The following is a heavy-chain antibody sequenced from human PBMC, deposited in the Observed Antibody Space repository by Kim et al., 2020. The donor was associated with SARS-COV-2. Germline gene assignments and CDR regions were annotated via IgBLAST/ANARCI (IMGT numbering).Heavy chain of an antibody. CDR1: GYTFTSYD. V-gene: IGHV1-8*01. CDR2: MNPNSGNT. J-gene: IGHJ5*02. Sequence: ASVKVSCKASGYTFTSYDINWVRQATGHGPEWMGWMNPNSGNTGYTQKFQGRVTMTRNTSISTAYMELSSLRPEDTAVYYCARAAIMAAVDSSWFAPWGQ. CDR3: ARAAIMAAVDSSWFAP. D-gene: IGHD6-25*01.